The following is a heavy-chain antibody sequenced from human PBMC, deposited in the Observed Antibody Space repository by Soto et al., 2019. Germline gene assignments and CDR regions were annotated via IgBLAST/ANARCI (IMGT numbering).Heavy chain of an antibody. J-gene: IGHJ5*02. V-gene: IGHV4-59*01. Sequence: QVQLQESGPGLVKPSETLSLTCTVSGGSISSYYWSWIRQPPGKGLEWIGYIYYSGSTNYNPSRKSRVTISVDTSKNQFSLKLSSVTAADTAVYYCARGPRITMVRGVIGWFDPWGQGTLVTVSS. CDR3: ARGPRITMVRGVIGWFDP. D-gene: IGHD3-10*01. CDR2: IYYSGST. CDR1: GGSISSYY.